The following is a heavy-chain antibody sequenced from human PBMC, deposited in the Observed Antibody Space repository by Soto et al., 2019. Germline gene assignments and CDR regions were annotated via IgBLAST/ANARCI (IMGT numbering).Heavy chain of an antibody. Sequence: SETLSLTCAVYGGSFSGYYWSWIRQPPGKGLEWIGEINHSGSTNYNPSLKSRVTISVDTSKNQFSLKLSSVTAADTAVYYCAGIVVVPAAIRKDYWGQGTLVTVSS. CDR1: GGSFSGYY. J-gene: IGHJ4*02. CDR3: AGIVVVPAAIRKDY. CDR2: INHSGST. D-gene: IGHD2-2*01. V-gene: IGHV4-34*01.